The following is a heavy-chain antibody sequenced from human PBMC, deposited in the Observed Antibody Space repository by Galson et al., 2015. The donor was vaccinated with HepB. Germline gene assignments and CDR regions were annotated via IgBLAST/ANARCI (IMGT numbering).Heavy chain of an antibody. V-gene: IGHV3-15*07. CDR1: GFTFSNAW. CDR2: IKSKTDGGTT. D-gene: IGHD2-15*01. CDR3: TLKGWDYYYYMDV. Sequence: SLRLSCAASGFTFSNAWMNWVRQAPGKGLEWVGRIKSKTDGGTTDYAAPVKGRFTISRDDSKNTLYLQMNSLKTEDTAVYYCTLKGWDYYYYMDVWGKGTTVTVSS. J-gene: IGHJ6*03.